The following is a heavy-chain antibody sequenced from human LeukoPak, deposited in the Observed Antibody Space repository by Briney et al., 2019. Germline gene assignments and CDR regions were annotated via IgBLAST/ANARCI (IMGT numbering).Heavy chain of an antibody. CDR2: IYYSGST. D-gene: IGHD6-19*01. J-gene: IGHJ4*02. Sequence: SETLSLTCTVSGGSISSCSYYWGWIRQPPGKGLEWIGSIYYSGSTYYNPSLKSRVTISVDTSKNQFSLKLSSVTAADTAVYYCARDVGSSGWLAFDYWGQGTLVTVSS. V-gene: IGHV4-39*07. CDR3: ARDVGSSGWLAFDY. CDR1: GGSISSCSYY.